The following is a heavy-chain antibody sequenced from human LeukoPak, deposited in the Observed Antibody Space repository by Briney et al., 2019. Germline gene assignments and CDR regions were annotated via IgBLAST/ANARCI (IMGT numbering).Heavy chain of an antibody. D-gene: IGHD1-26*01. J-gene: IGHJ4*02. CDR3: ARHGASGSYLYYFDY. CDR2: IYYSGST. V-gene: IGHV4-59*08. CDR1: GGSISSYY. Sequence: PSETQSLTCTVSGGSISSYYWSWIRQTPGKGLEWIGYIYYSGSTNYNPSLKSRVTISVDTSKNQFSLKLSSVTAADTAVYFCARHGASGSYLYYFDYWGQGTLVTVSS.